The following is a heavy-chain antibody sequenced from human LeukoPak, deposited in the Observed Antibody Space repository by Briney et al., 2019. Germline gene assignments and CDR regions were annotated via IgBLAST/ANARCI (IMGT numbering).Heavy chain of an antibody. J-gene: IGHJ4*02. CDR3: ARDFLELTYYFDY. Sequence: GGSLRLSCAASGFTFSSYAMHWVRQAPGKGLEWVAVISYDGGNKYYADSVKGRFTISRDNSKNTLYLQMNSLRAEDTAVYYCARDFLELTYYFDYWGQGTLVTVSS. D-gene: IGHD1-7*01. CDR1: GFTFSSYA. CDR2: ISYDGGNK. V-gene: IGHV3-30-3*01.